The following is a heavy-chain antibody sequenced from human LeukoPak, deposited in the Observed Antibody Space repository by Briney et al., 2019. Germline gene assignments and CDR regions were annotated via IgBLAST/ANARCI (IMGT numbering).Heavy chain of an antibody. D-gene: IGHD1-26*01. J-gene: IGHJ3*02. CDR2: IYYSGST. V-gene: IGHV4-39*07. CDR1: GGSISSSSYY. CDR3: ARVISGSYLEAFDI. Sequence: SETLSLTCTVSGGSISSSSYYWGWIRQPPGKGLEWIGSIYYSGSTYYNPSLKSRVTISVDTSKNQFSLKLSSVTAADTAVYYCARVISGSYLEAFDIWGQGTMVTVSS.